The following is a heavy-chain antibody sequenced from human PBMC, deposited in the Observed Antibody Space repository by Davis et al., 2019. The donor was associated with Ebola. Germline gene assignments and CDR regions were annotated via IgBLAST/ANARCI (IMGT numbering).Heavy chain of an antibody. Sequence: GESLKISCAASGFTFSSYDMHRVRQVTGKGLEWVSAIGTAGDTYYPGSVKGRFTISRENAKNSLYLQMNSLRAGDTAVYYCARAHFGRSSFDYWGQGTLVTVSS. CDR2: IGTAGDT. J-gene: IGHJ4*02. CDR3: ARAHFGRSSFDY. D-gene: IGHD6-6*01. CDR1: GFTFSSYD. V-gene: IGHV3-13*01.